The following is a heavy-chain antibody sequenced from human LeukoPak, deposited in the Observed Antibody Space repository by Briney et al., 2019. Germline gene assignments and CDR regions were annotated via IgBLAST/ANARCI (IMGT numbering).Heavy chain of an antibody. CDR1: GGTFSSYA. V-gene: IGHV1-69*05. J-gene: IGHJ6*03. CDR2: IIPIFGTA. Sequence: ASVKVSCKASGGTFSSYAISWVRQAPGQGLEWMGGIIPIFGTANYAQKFQGRVTITTDESTSTAYMEPSSLRSEDTAVYYCASLYSSSSGYMDVWGKGTTVTVSS. CDR3: ASLYSSSSGYMDV. D-gene: IGHD6-6*01.